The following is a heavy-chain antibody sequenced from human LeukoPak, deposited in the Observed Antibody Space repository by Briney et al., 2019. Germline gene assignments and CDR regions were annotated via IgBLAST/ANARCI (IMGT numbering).Heavy chain of an antibody. V-gene: IGHV1-2*02. J-gene: IGHJ4*02. D-gene: IGHD3-9*01. CDR1: GYTFTGYY. Sequence: ASVTVSYTASGYTFTGYYMHWVRQAPGQGLEWMGWINPNSGGTNYAQKFQGRVTMTRDTSISTAYMELSRLRSDDTAVYYCARKSDSYYDILTGYSIFDYWGQGTLVTVSS. CDR3: ARKSDSYYDILTGYSIFDY. CDR2: INPNSGGT.